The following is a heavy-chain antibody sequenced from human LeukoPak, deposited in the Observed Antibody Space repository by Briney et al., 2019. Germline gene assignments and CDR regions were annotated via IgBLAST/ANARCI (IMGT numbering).Heavy chain of an antibody. CDR3: ARNSGQWLGREVLAY. D-gene: IGHD6-19*01. Sequence: SVKVSCKASGGTFSSYALSWVRQAPGQGLEWMGGIIPIFGTANYAQKFQGRVTITADESTSTAYMELNSLRSEDTAVYYCARNSGQWLGREVLAYWGQGTLVTVSP. CDR1: GGTFSSYA. CDR2: IIPIFGTA. J-gene: IGHJ4*02. V-gene: IGHV1-69*01.